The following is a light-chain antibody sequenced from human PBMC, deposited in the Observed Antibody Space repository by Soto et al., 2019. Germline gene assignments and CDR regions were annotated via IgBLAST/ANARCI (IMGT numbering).Light chain of an antibody. CDR3: QQHNNWPPIT. V-gene: IGKV3-15*01. J-gene: IGKJ5*01. Sequence: DIVMTQSPATLSMSPWARATLSCSASQSVSSNLAWYQQKPGQAPPLLIYGASTRATGIPARFSGSGSGTEFTLTTSSLQSEDLAVYYCQQHNNWPPITFGQGTRLEIK. CDR1: QSVSSN. CDR2: GAS.